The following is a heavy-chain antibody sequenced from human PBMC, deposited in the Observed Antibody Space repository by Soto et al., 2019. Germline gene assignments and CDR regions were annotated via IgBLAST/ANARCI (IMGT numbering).Heavy chain of an antibody. CDR1: GASISSTSSYDW. J-gene: IGHJ4*02. CDR3: AKMVGATLVDY. CDR2: IFHSGST. D-gene: IGHD1-26*01. V-gene: IGHV4-4*02. Sequence: QVQLQESGPGLVKPSGTLSLTCSVSGASISSTSSYDWWSWVRQPPGKGLEWIGEIFHSGSTNYTPSLKSRVTMSVDKSTNQFSLRLSSVTAAATAVYYCAKMVGATLVDYWGQGSLVTVSS.